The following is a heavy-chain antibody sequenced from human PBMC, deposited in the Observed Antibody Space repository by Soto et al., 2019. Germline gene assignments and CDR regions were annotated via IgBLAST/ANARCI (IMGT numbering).Heavy chain of an antibody. CDR3: AASAITMVRGAYRVYYYYGMDV. CDR2: IVVGSGNT. J-gene: IGHJ6*02. V-gene: IGHV1-58*01. D-gene: IGHD3-10*01. Sequence: SVKVSCKASGFTFTSSAVQWVRQARGQRLEWIGWIVVGSGNTNYAQKFQERVTITRDMSTSTAYMELSSLRSEDTAVYYCAASAITMVRGAYRVYYYYGMDVWGQGTTVTVSS. CDR1: GFTFTSSA.